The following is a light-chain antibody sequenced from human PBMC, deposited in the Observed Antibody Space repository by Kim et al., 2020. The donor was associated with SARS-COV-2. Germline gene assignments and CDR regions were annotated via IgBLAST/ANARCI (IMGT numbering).Light chain of an antibody. Sequence: QAVVTQPPSASVTPGQRVTISCSGSSSNVGNNIVNWYQQLPGTAPKLLIYSNNQRPSGVPDRFSGSKSGTSASLAISGLQSEDEADYYCAAWDDSLNGVAFGGGTQLTVL. CDR1: SSNVGNNI. CDR3: AAWDDSLNGVA. J-gene: IGLJ2*01. V-gene: IGLV1-44*01. CDR2: SNN.